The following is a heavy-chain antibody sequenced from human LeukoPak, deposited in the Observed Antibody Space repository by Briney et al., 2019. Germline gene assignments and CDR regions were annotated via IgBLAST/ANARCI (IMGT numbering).Heavy chain of an antibody. D-gene: IGHD3-22*01. CDR2: IYHSGST. Sequence: PSGTLSLTCAVSGGSISSSNWWSWVRQPPGKGLEWIREIYHSGSTNYNPSLKSRVTISVDKSKNQFSLKLSSVTAADTAVYYCARGYYDSSGYYSGFDYWGQGTLVTVSS. V-gene: IGHV4-4*02. CDR1: GGSISSSNW. J-gene: IGHJ4*02. CDR3: ARGYYDSSGYYSGFDY.